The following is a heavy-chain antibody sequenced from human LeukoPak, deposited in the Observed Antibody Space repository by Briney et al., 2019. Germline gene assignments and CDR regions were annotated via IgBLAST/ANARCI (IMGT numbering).Heavy chain of an antibody. Sequence: SQTLSLTCAISGDSVSSNSAAWNWIRQSPSRGLEWLGRTYYRSKWYSDYAVSVKSRITINPDTSKNQISLQLNSVTLEDTAVYYCARVGLEAGFNWFDPWGQGTLVTVSS. D-gene: IGHD6-19*01. J-gene: IGHJ5*02. CDR2: TYYRSKWYS. V-gene: IGHV6-1*01. CDR3: ARVGLEAGFNWFDP. CDR1: GDSVSSNSAA.